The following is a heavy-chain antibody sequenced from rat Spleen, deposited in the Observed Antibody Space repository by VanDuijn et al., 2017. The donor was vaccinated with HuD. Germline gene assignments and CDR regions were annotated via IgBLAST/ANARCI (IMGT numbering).Heavy chain of an antibody. CDR1: GFTFNNYW. CDR2: FSNTGGGT. Sequence: EVQLVESGGGLVQPGRSLKISCVASGFTFNNYWMTWIRQAPGKGLEWIASFSNTGGGTYYPDSVQGRFTISRDDAKSTLYLQMNSLRSEDTATYYCTRNWDYWGQGVMVTVSS. D-gene: IGHD3-6*01. CDR3: TRNWDY. J-gene: IGHJ2*01. V-gene: IGHV5-31*01.